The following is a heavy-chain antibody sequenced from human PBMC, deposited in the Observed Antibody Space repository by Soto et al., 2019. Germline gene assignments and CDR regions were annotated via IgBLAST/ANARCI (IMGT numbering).Heavy chain of an antibody. D-gene: IGHD6-19*01. Sequence: QVQLVQSGAEVKKPGSSVKVSCKASGGTFNSYTISWVRQAPGEGLEWMGRIIPIVNAPNYAPKFQGRVTLTADASAITVYMELSLLRSEDTAVYYCARDTDEFGSGWYRWGQGTLVTVSS. V-gene: IGHV1-69*08. CDR3: ARDTDEFGSGWYR. CDR1: GGTFNSYT. CDR2: IIPIVNAP. J-gene: IGHJ4*02.